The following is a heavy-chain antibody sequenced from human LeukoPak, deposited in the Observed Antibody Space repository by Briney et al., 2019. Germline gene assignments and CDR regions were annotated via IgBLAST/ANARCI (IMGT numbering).Heavy chain of an antibody. V-gene: IGHV3-30*02. Sequence: AGGSLRLSCAASGFTFSSYGMHWVRQAPGKGLEWVAFIRYDGSNKYYADSVKGRFTISRDNSKNTLYLQMNSQRAEDTAVYYCAKDFSFWSGYHRGNYFDYWGQGTLVTVSS. D-gene: IGHD3-3*01. J-gene: IGHJ4*02. CDR1: GFTFSSYG. CDR2: IRYDGSNK. CDR3: AKDFSFWSGYHRGNYFDY.